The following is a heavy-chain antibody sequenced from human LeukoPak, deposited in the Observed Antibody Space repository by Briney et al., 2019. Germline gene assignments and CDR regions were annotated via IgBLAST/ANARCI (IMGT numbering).Heavy chain of an antibody. Sequence: ASVKVSCKASGYTFTSYGISWVRQSPGQGLEWMGWISAYNGNTNYAQKLQGRVTMTTDTSTSTAYTELRSLRSDDTAVYYCARDTRLVITDQVHAFDIWGQGTMVTVSS. CDR3: ARDTRLVITDQVHAFDI. J-gene: IGHJ3*02. CDR1: GYTFTSYG. CDR2: ISAYNGNT. D-gene: IGHD3-9*01. V-gene: IGHV1-18*01.